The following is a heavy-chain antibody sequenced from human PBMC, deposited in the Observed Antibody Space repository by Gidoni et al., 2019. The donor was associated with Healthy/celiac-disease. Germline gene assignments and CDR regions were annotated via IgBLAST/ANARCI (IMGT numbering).Heavy chain of an antibody. CDR2: IYYSGST. CDR3: ARRSPGIAVAGTKDAFDI. J-gene: IGHJ3*02. CDR1: GGSLSSGGYY. Sequence: QVQLQESGPGLVKPSQTLSLTCTVSGGSLSSGGYYWSWIRQHPGKGLEWIGYIYYSGSTYYNPSLKSRVTISVDTSKNQFSLKLSSVTAADTAVYYCARRSPGIAVAGTKDAFDIWGQGTMVTVSS. D-gene: IGHD6-19*01. V-gene: IGHV4-31*03.